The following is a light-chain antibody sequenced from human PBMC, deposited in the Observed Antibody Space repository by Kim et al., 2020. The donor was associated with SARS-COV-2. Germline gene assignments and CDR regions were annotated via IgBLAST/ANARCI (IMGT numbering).Light chain of an antibody. CDR2: AAS. Sequence: SASVGYRVTITCRASQDISYYLAWYQQKPGKVPNLLIFAASTLQSGVPSRFSGSGSGTDFTLTISSLQPEDVATYYCQKCYGALTFGPGTKVDIK. J-gene: IGKJ3*01. V-gene: IGKV1-27*01. CDR3: QKCYGALT. CDR1: QDISYY.